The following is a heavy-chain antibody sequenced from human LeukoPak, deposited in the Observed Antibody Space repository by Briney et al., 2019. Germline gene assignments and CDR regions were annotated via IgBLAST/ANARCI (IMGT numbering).Heavy chain of an antibody. V-gene: IGHV3-23*01. CDR1: GFTFSSYA. D-gene: IGHD4-17*01. CDR2: ISGSGGST. J-gene: IGHJ4*02. Sequence: PGGSLRLSCAASGFTFSSYAMSWVRQAPGKGLEWVSAISGSGGSTYYADSVKVRFTISRDNSKNTLYLQMNSLRAEDTAVYYCAKGLSMTTVTTEFDYWGQGTLVTVSS. CDR3: AKGLSMTTVTTEFDY.